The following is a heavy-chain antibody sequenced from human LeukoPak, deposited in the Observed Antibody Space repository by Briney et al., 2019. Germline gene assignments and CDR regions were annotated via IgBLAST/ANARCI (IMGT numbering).Heavy chain of an antibody. J-gene: IGHJ4*02. Sequence: GGSLRLSCAATGFSFGDRYVSWIRQAPGKGMEWVAYISPNSDNIHYADSVKGRFTISRDNAKNSLFLQVNSLRAEDTAVYYCVRETGWFFDFWGQGTLVIVSS. V-gene: IGHV3-11*04. D-gene: IGHD2-15*01. CDR3: VRETGWFFDF. CDR2: ISPNSDNI. CDR1: GFSFGDRY.